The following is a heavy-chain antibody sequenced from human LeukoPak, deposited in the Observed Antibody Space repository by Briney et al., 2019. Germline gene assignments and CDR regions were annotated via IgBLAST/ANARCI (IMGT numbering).Heavy chain of an antibody. D-gene: IGHD2-21*01. CDR1: GFTFSNAW. CDR2: IKSKTDGGTT. V-gene: IGHV3-15*01. J-gene: IGHJ4*02. Sequence: GGSLRLSCAASGFTFSNAWMSRVRQAPGKGLEWVGRIKSKTDGGTTDYAAPVKGRFTISRDDSKNTLYLQMNSLKTEDTAVYYCTTNLAYCGGDRRDPLGRLCDYWGQGTLVTVSS. CDR3: TTNLAYCGGDRRDPLGRLCDY.